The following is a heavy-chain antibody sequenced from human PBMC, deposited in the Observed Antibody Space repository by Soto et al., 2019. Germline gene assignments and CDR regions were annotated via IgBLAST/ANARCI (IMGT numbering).Heavy chain of an antibody. D-gene: IGHD2-15*01. CDR2: IIPILGIA. V-gene: IGHV1-69*04. Sequence: SVKVSCKASGGTFSSYTISWARQAPGQGLEWMGRIIPILGIANYAQKFQGRVTITADKSTSTAYMELSSLRSEDTAVYYCARDCSGGRCYLDDAFDIWGQGTMVTVSS. CDR3: ARDCSGGRCYLDDAFDI. J-gene: IGHJ3*02. CDR1: GGTFSSYT.